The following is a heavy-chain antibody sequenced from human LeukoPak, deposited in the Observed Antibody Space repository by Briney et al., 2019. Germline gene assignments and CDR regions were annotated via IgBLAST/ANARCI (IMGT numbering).Heavy chain of an antibody. V-gene: IGHV3-74*01. CDR2: INSAESST. D-gene: IGHD1-26*01. Sequence: PGGSLRLSCAASGFTFSNYWMHWVRQAPGKGLVWVSRINSAESSTSYADSVEGRFSIFRDNAMNTLYLQMNSLRAEDTAVYYCARGPAATSGNFYVGDYWGQGALVTVSS. CDR3: ARGPAATSGNFYVGDY. CDR1: GFTFSNYW. J-gene: IGHJ4*02.